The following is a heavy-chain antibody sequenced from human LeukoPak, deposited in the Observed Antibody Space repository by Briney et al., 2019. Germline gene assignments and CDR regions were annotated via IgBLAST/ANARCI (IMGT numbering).Heavy chain of an antibody. CDR1: GGSFSSYY. D-gene: IGHD3-22*01. V-gene: IGHV4-59*08. Sequence: PSETLSLTCAVYGGSFSSYYWSWIRQPPGKGLEWIGYIYYSGSTNYNPSLKSRVTISVDTSKNQFSLKLSSVTAADTAVYYCARQNYYDSSGYYYNWFDPWGQGTLVTVSS. CDR3: ARQNYYDSSGYYYNWFDP. CDR2: IYYSGST. J-gene: IGHJ5*02.